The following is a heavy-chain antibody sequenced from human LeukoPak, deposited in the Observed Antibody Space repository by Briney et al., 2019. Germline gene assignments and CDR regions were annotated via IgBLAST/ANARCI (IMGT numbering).Heavy chain of an antibody. CDR3: ARNDSSGYFDY. Sequence: PSETLSLTCTVSGGSITSSSYYWGWIRQPPGKGLEWIGSIYHSGGTVYNPSLKSRVTISVDTSKKQFSLKLTSVTAADTAVYYCARNDSSGYFDYWGQGTLVTVSS. V-gene: IGHV4-39*07. CDR2: IYHSGGT. CDR1: GGSITSSSYY. D-gene: IGHD3-22*01. J-gene: IGHJ4*02.